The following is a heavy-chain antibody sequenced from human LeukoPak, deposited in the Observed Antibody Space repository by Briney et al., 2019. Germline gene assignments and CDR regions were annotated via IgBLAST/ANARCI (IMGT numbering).Heavy chain of an antibody. V-gene: IGHV3-30*03. Sequence: GGSLRLSCAASRFTFSTYGMHWVRQAPGKGLEWVAFISYDGSDKYYADSVKGRFTISRDNSKNTLYLQMNSLRAEDTAVYYCATQQGLLQSILDYWGQGTLVTVSS. CDR1: RFTFSTYG. CDR2: ISYDGSDK. CDR3: ATQQGLLQSILDY. D-gene: IGHD5-24*01. J-gene: IGHJ4*02.